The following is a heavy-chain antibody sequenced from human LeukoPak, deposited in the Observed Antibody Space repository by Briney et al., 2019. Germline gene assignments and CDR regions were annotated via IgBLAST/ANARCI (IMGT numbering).Heavy chain of an antibody. CDR3: VRERSFNYYYYGMDV. CDR1: GFTFSSYW. CDR2: INSDGSST. Sequence: PGGSLRLSCAASGFTFSSYWMHWVRQAPGKGLVWVSRINSDGSSTSYADSVKGRFTISRDNAKNTLYLQMNSLRAEDTAVYYCVRERSFNYYYYGMDVWGQGTTVTVSS. D-gene: IGHD1-26*01. V-gene: IGHV3-74*01. J-gene: IGHJ6*02.